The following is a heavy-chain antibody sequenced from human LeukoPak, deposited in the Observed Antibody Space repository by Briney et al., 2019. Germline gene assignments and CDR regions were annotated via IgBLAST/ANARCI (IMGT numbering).Heavy chain of an antibody. CDR2: INPNSGDT. D-gene: IGHD3-10*01. CDR1: GYTFTGYY. CDR3: ARGRLGSGSQYDAFDI. J-gene: IGHJ3*02. Sequence: ASVKVSCTASGYTFTGYYMHWVRQAPGQGLEWMGWINPNSGDTNYAQKFQGRVTMTMDTSISTAYMELSRLTSDDTAVFYCARGRLGSGSQYDAFDICGQGTMVTVSS. V-gene: IGHV1-2*02.